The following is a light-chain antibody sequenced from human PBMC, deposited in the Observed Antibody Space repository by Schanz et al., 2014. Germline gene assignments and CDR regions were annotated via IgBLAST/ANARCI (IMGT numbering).Light chain of an antibody. J-gene: IGKJ1*01. Sequence: EIVMTQSPATLSVSPGQRATLSCRASQSVSTNLAWYQQKPGQAPRLLIYGASTRATGMPARFSGSGSGTDFILTISRLDPEDFAVYYCQQYGSSPWTFGQGTKVEIK. CDR2: GAS. V-gene: IGKV3-15*01. CDR3: QQYGSSPWT. CDR1: QSVSTN.